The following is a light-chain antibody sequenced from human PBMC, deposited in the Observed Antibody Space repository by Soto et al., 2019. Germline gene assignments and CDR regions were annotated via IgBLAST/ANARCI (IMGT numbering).Light chain of an antibody. V-gene: IGKV3-11*01. CDR3: QQRDNRT. CDR2: DAS. J-gene: IGKJ1*01. CDR1: QSFSNY. Sequence: EIVLTQSPATLSLSPGERATLSCRASQSFSNYLAWYQQKPGQAPRLLIYDASIRATGIPARFSGSGSGTDFTLTNSSLEPEDFAVYYCQQRDNRTFGQGTKVEMK.